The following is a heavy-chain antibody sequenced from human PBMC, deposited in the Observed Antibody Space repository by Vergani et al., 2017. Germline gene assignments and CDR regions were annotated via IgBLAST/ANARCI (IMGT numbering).Heavy chain of an antibody. Sequence: EVQLVESGGGLVQPGGSLRLSCAASGFTFSSYSMNWVRQAPGKGLEWVSYISRSSNTIYYADSVKGRFTISRDNAKNSLYLQMNSLRAEDTAVYYCARVGILTGYYNEDNWFDPWGQGTLVTVSS. V-gene: IGHV3-48*01. CDR3: ARVGILTGYYNEDNWFDP. CDR1: GFTFSSYS. CDR2: ISRSSNTI. J-gene: IGHJ5*02. D-gene: IGHD3-9*01.